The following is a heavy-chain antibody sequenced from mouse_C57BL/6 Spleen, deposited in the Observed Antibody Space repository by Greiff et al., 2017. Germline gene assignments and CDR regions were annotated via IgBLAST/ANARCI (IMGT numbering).Heavy chain of an antibody. Sequence: EVKLMESEGGLVQPGSSLKLSCTASGFTFSDYYMAWVRQVPEKGLEWVANINYAGSSTYSLKSLKSRFIISRDNARNIQYMQMSMLKSEDTATYYGARDRTAQATYAIDYWGQGTSVTVSS. V-gene: IGHV5-16*01. CDR2: INYAGSST. D-gene: IGHD3-2*02. CDR3: ARDRTAQATYAIDY. J-gene: IGHJ4*01. CDR1: GFTFSDYY.